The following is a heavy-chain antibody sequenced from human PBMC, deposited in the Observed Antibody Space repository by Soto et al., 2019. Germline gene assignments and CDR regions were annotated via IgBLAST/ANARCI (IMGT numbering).Heavy chain of an antibody. V-gene: IGHV4-59*12. CDR2: IYYSGST. Sequence: PSETLSLTCTVSGGSISSYYWSWIRQPPGKGLEWIGYIYYSGSTNYNPSLKSRVTIPVDTSKNQFSLKLSSVTAADTAVYYCARGRGSSWYYYYYGMDVWGQGTTVTVSS. J-gene: IGHJ6*02. D-gene: IGHD6-13*01. CDR3: ARGRGSSWYYYYYGMDV. CDR1: GGSISSYY.